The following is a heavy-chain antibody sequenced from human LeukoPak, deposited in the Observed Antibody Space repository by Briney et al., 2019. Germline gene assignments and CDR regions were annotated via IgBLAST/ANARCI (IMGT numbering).Heavy chain of an antibody. Sequence: SETLSLTCTVSGGSISSGGYYWSWIRQHPGKGLEWIGYIYYSGSTYYNPSLKSRVTISVDTSKNQFSLKLSSVTAADTAVYYCARDLGYCTNGVCHTRFDYWGQGTLVAVSS. D-gene: IGHD2-8*01. CDR2: IYYSGST. CDR1: GGSISSGGYY. J-gene: IGHJ4*02. CDR3: ARDLGYCTNGVCHTRFDY. V-gene: IGHV4-31*03.